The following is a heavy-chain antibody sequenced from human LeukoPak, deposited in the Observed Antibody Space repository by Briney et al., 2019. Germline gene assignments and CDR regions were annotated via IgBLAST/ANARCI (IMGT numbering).Heavy chain of an antibody. CDR1: GYTFTNYA. V-gene: IGHV7-4-1*02. D-gene: IGHD3-9*01. Sequence: ASVKVSCKASGYTFTNYAINWVRQAPGQGLEWMGWTNTNTGNPMYAQGFTGRFVFSLDTSVSTAYLQISSLKAEDTAVYYCARGYYDILTGYYTVSYWGQGTLVTVSS. CDR3: ARGYYDILTGYYTVSY. J-gene: IGHJ4*02. CDR2: TNTNTGNP.